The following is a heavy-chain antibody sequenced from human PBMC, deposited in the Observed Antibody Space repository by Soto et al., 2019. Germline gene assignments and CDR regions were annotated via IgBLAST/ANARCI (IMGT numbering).Heavy chain of an antibody. CDR3: AIERGYCSSTSCYGTNDAFDI. Sequence: SETLSLTCTVSGGSISSGDYYWSWIRQPPGKGLEWIGYIYYSGSTYYNTSLKSRVTISVDTSKNQFSLKLSSVTAADTAVYYCAIERGYCSSTSCYGTNDAFDIWGQGTMVTVSS. CDR2: IYYSGST. J-gene: IGHJ3*02. D-gene: IGHD2-2*01. CDR1: GGSISSGDYY. V-gene: IGHV4-30-4*01.